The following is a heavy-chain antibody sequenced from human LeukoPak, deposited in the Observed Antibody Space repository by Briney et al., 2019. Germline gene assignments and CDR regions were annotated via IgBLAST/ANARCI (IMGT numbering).Heavy chain of an antibody. D-gene: IGHD3-10*01. Sequence: SVKVSCKASGGTFSSYAISWVRQAPGQGLEWMGGIIPIFGTANYAQKFQGRVTVTADESTSTAYMELSSLRSEDTAVYYCARAHYYGSGSSLVDYWGQGTLVTVSS. CDR1: GGTFSSYA. CDR2: IIPIFGTA. J-gene: IGHJ4*02. CDR3: ARAHYYGSGSSLVDY. V-gene: IGHV1-69*13.